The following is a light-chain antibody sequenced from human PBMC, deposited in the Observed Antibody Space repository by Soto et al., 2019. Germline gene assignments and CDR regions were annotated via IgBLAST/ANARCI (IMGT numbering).Light chain of an antibody. CDR2: GVS. CDR3: QQYDSSWT. CDR1: KFVSSF. V-gene: IGKV1-5*01. Sequence: NPSPSTLAAAFSGKVTIPCRARKFVSSFLAWYQQKPGQVPKLLIYGVSIMASGIPSRFSGSGSGTEFTLTISRLEPEDFAIYYCQQYDSSWTFGQGTKVDIK. J-gene: IGKJ1*01.